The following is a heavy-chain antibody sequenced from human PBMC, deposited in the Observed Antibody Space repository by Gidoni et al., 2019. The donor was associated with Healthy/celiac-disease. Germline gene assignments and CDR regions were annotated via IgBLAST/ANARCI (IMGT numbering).Heavy chain of an antibody. CDR1: GGTFSSYA. V-gene: IGHV1-69*01. D-gene: IGHD6-13*01. J-gene: IGHJ6*03. Sequence: QVQPVQSGAVVKKPGSSVKASCKASGGTFSSYAISWVRQAPGQGLEWMGGIIPIFGTANYAQKFQGRVTITADESTSTAYMELSSLRSEDTAVYYCATNRNSSPPKRKYYYYMDVWGKGTTVTVSS. CDR3: ATNRNSSPPKRKYYYYMDV. CDR2: IIPIFGTA.